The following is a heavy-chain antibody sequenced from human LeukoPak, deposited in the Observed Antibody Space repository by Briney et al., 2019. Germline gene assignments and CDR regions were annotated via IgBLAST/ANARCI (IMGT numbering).Heavy chain of an antibody. V-gene: IGHV3-9*01. CDR3: AKAVCRSTSCSMGFDY. CDR2: ISWNSGTI. CDR1: GFTFDDYA. D-gene: IGHD2-2*01. Sequence: GGSLRLSCAASGFTFDDYAMHWVRQVPGKGLERDSVISWNSGTIGYADSVKGRFTIARDNAKNSLYLQMNSLRAEDTALYYCAKAVCRSTSCSMGFDYWGQGTLVTVSS. J-gene: IGHJ4*02.